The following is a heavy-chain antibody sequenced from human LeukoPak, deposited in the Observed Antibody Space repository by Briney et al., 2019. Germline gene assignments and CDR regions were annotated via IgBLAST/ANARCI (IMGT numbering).Heavy chain of an antibody. J-gene: IGHJ4*02. CDR1: GGSISSSSYY. V-gene: IGHV4-30-4*08. CDR2: IYYSGST. Sequence: SETLSLTCTVSGGSISSSSYYWGWIRQPPGKGLEWIGYIYYSGSTYYNPSLKSRVTISVDTSKNQFSLKLSSVTAADTAVYYCARVITDTAMVTYFDYWGQGTLVTVSS. CDR3: ARVITDTAMVTYFDY. D-gene: IGHD5-18*01.